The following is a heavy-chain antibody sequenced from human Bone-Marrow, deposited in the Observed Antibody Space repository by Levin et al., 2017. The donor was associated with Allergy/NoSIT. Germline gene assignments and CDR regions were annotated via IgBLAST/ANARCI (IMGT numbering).Heavy chain of an antibody. CDR1: GGSSSSADYY. CDR2: IHDTGNT. D-gene: IGHD4-17*01. CDR3: ARVGGATETNYAFDL. J-gene: IGHJ3*01. V-gene: IGHV4-30-4*01. Sequence: SQTLSLTCTVSGGSSSSADYYWSWIRQPPGKGLEWIAFIHDTGNTYYNPSLRSRVTMSVDTSKNQFSLTLSSVTAADTAVYYCARVGGATETNYAFDLWGQGKLVTVSS.